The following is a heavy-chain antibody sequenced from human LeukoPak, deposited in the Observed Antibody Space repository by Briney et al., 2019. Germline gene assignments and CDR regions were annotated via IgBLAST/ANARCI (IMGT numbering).Heavy chain of an antibody. CDR1: GGSISSSSYY. J-gene: IGHJ4*02. D-gene: IGHD4-17*01. CDR3: ARGTYGDYYYFDY. V-gene: IGHV4-39*07. Sequence: SETLSLTCTVSGGSISSSSYYWGWIRQPPGKGLEWIGSIYYSGSTYYNPSLKSRVTISVDTSKNQFSLKLSSVTAADTAVYYCARGTYGDYYYFDYWGQGTLVTVSS. CDR2: IYYSGST.